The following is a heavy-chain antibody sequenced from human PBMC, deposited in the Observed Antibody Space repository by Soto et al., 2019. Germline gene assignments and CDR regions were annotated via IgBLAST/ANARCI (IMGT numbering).Heavy chain of an antibody. CDR3: AKGASEYSGLPYWYFDL. V-gene: IGHV3-23*01. J-gene: IGHJ2*01. Sequence: EVQLLESGGGLVQPGGSLRLSCAASGFTFSSYAMSWVRQAPGKGLEWVSAISGSGGSTYYADCVKGRFTISRDNSKNTLYLQMNSLRAEDTAVYYCAKGASEYSGLPYWYFDLWGRGTLVTVSS. CDR2: ISGSGGST. CDR1: GFTFSSYA. D-gene: IGHD5-12*01.